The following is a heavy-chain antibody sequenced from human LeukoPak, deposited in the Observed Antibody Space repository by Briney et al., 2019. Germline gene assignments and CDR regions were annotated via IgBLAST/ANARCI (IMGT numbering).Heavy chain of an antibody. Sequence: GGSLRLSCDASGLSISDYYMSWIRQSPGKGLEWISYITSGAGSTKYADSVKGRFTISRDKAKNSVALQLNSLRAEGTAVYYCTRERRGTYYAFESWGQGTLVTVSS. CDR1: GLSISDYY. CDR3: TRERRGTYYAFES. D-gene: IGHD3-16*01. J-gene: IGHJ4*02. V-gene: IGHV3-11*01. CDR2: ITSGAGST.